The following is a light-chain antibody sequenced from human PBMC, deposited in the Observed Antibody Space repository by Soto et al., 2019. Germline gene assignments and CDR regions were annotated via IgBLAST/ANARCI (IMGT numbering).Light chain of an antibody. Sequence: QSVLTQPPSVSEAPRQRVTISCSGSSSNIGHNSVHWYQQLPGKAPKLLMYYDDLLPSGVSDRFSGSKSGTSASLVISGLQSEDEADYYCAAWDDSRNGVLFGGGTQLTVL. CDR1: SSNIGHNS. J-gene: IGLJ2*01. CDR3: AAWDDSRNGVL. CDR2: YDD. V-gene: IGLV1-36*01.